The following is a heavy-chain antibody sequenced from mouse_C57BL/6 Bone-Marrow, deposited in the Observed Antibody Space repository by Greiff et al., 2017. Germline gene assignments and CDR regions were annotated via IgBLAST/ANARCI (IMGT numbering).Heavy chain of an antibody. CDR3: TRDPSSNWFAY. CDR1: GFTFSSYA. Sequence: KLMESGEGLVKPGGSLKLSCAASGFTFSSYAMSWVRQTPEKRLEWVAYISSGGDYIYYADTVKGRFTISRDNARNTLYLQMSSLKSEDTAMYYCTRDPSSNWFAYWGQGTLVTVSA. D-gene: IGHD2-10*02. CDR2: ISSGGDYI. J-gene: IGHJ3*01. V-gene: IGHV5-9-1*02.